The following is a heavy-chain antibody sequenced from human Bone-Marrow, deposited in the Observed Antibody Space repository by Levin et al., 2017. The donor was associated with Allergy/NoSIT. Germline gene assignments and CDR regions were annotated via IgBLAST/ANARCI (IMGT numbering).Heavy chain of an antibody. CDR2: ISGSGGST. D-gene: IGHD5-12*01. J-gene: IGHJ4*02. CDR1: GFTFSSYA. V-gene: IGHV3-23*01. Sequence: GGSLRLSCAASGFTFSSYAMSWVRQAPGKGLEWVSAISGSGGSTYYADSVKGRFTISRDNSKNTLYLQMNSLRAEDTAVYYCANGPGRSNIVATIYGDYWGQGTLVTVSS. CDR3: ANGPGRSNIVATIYGDY.